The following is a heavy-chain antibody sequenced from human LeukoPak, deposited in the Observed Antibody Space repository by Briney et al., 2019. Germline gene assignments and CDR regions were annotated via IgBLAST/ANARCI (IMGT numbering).Heavy chain of an antibody. D-gene: IGHD2-15*01. CDR1: GYTFTSYY. Sequence: ASVTVSFKASGYTFTSYYMHWVRQAPAQGLEWMGIINPSGGSTSYAQQFQGRVTMTRDTSTSTVYMELSSLRSEDTAVYYCARGVRTRYCSGGSCSAIDYWGQGTLVTVSS. J-gene: IGHJ4*02. CDR2: INPSGGST. CDR3: ARGVRTRYCSGGSCSAIDY. V-gene: IGHV1-46*01.